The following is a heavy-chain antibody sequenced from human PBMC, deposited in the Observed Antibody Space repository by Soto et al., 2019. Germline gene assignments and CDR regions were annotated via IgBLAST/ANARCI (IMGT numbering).Heavy chain of an antibody. CDR3: ARHLGEKIGGYYYYYGMDV. CDR2: IYYSGST. Sequence: SETLSLTCTVSGGSISSGGYYWSWIRQHPGKGLEWIGYIYYSGSTYYNPSLKSRVTISMDTSKNQFSLKLSSVTAADTAVYYCARHLGEKIGGYYYYYGMDVWGQGTTVTVSS. D-gene: IGHD1-26*01. J-gene: IGHJ6*02. V-gene: IGHV4-31*03. CDR1: GGSISSGGYY.